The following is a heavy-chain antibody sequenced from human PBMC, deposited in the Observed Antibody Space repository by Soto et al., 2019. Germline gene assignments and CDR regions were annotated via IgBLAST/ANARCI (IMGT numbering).Heavy chain of an antibody. CDR1: GFTFSTYN. Sequence: EVQLVESGGGLVQPGGSLRLSCGASGFTFSTYNMHWVRQGPGKGLVWVSRINSDGSSTRYADSVKGRFTISRDNAKNKLYRQMSSLRGEDTAIYYCARGGAVSSGWYDGHWGRGTLVTVSS. D-gene: IGHD6-19*01. V-gene: IGHV3-74*01. CDR2: INSDGSST. CDR3: ARGGAVSSGWYDGH. J-gene: IGHJ4*02.